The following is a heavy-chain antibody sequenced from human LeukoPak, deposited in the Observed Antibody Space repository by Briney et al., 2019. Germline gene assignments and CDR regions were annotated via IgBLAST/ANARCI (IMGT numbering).Heavy chain of an antibody. D-gene: IGHD5-24*01. CDR1: GFTISSYT. J-gene: IGHJ4*02. V-gene: IGHV3-21*01. Sequence: PGGSLRLSCAASGFTISSYTMSWVRQAPGKGLEWVSSISSSGIHIYYADSVKGRFTISRDNAKNSLYLQMNSLRAEDTAVYYCARVGDGYNSPFEYWGQGTLVTVSS. CDR3: ARVGDGYNSPFEY. CDR2: ISSSGIHI.